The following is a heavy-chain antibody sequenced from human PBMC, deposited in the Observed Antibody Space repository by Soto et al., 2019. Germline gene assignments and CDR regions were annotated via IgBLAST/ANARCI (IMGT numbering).Heavy chain of an antibody. J-gene: IGHJ4*02. CDR2: INHSGST. CDR1: GGSFSGYY. V-gene: IGHV4-34*01. D-gene: IGHD3-16*01. CDR3: ARGVWSLGDY. Sequence: SETLSLTCAVYGGSFSGYYWSWIRQPPGKGLEWIGEINHSGSTNYNPSLKSRVTISVDTSKNQFSLKLSSVTAADTAVYYCARGVWSLGDYWGQGTLVTVSS.